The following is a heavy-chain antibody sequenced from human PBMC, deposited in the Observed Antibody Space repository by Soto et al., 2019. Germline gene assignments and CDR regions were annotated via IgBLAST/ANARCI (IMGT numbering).Heavy chain of an antibody. D-gene: IGHD3-10*01. CDR2: IAPNSGDT. CDR1: GYIFTDYY. V-gene: IGHV1-2*02. CDR3: ARGGDSGTKSWSFENWLDP. Sequence: QVQLVQSGAEMKKPGASVKVSCKASGYIFTDYYMHWVRQAPGQGLEWMGWIAPNSGDTHYAQKFQGRVTVTRDTSISTPYMELSSLKSDYTAVDSCARGGDSGTKSWSFENWLDPWGQRTLVAVST. J-gene: IGHJ5*02.